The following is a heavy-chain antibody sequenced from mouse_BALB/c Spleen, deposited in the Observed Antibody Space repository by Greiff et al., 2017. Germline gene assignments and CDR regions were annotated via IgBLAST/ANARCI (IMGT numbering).Heavy chain of an antibody. CDR2: INPGSGGT. CDR3: ARRRDYRYDWYFDV. Sequence: QVQLKECGAELVRPGTSVKVSCKASGYAFTNYLIEWVKQRPGQGLEWIGVINPGSGGTNYNEKFKGKATLTADKSSSTAYMQLSSLTSDDSAVYFCARRRDYRYDWYFDVWGAGTTVTVSS. J-gene: IGHJ1*01. V-gene: IGHV1-54*03. D-gene: IGHD2-14*01. CDR1: GYAFTNYL.